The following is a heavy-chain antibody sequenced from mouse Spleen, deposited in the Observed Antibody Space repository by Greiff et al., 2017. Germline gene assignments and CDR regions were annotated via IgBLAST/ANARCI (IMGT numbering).Heavy chain of an antibody. Sequence: QVQLQQSGTELVKPGASVKLSCKASGYTFTSYWMHWVKQRPGQGLEWIGNINPSNGGTNYNEKFKSKATLTVDKSSSTAYMQLSSLTSEDSAVYYCARAFGTTDGAMDYWGQGTSVTVSS. V-gene: IGHV1-53*01. CDR3: ARAFGTTDGAMDY. CDR2: INPSNGGT. J-gene: IGHJ4*01. D-gene: IGHD1-1*01. CDR1: GYTFTSYW.